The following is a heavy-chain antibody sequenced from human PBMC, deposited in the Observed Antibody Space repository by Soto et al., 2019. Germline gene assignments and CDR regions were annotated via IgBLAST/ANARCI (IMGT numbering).Heavy chain of an antibody. V-gene: IGHV1-69*08. D-gene: IGHD3-10*01. CDR3: ARDPYYCSGYYGMDV. J-gene: IGHJ6*02. CDR1: GGTFSSYT. Sequence: QVQLVQSGAEVKKPGSSVKVSCKASGGTFSSYTISWVRQAPGQGLEWMGRIIPILGIANYAQKFQGRVTIXXDXSMXTAYMELSSLISEDTAVYYCARDPYYCSGYYGMDVWGQGTTVTVSS. CDR2: IIPILGIA.